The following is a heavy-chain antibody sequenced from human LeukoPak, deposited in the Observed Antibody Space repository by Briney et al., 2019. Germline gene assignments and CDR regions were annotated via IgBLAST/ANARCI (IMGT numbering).Heavy chain of an antibody. CDR3: ARGTYYYDSSGYYSGGLGY. CDR1: GFTFSNYA. D-gene: IGHD3-22*01. CDR2: ISNDGSDK. V-gene: IGHV3-30*04. J-gene: IGHJ4*02. Sequence: GRSLRLSCAASGFTFSNYAMHWVRQAPGKGLECVAVISNDGSDKYYADSVKGRFTISRDNSENTLYLQMNSLRTEDTAVYYCARGTYYYDSSGYYSGGLGYWGQGTLVTVSS.